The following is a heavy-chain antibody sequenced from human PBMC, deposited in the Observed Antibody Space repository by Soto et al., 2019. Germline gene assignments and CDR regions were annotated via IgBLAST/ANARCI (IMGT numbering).Heavy chain of an antibody. CDR1: GGSCSGYY. V-gene: IGHV4-34*01. Sequence: QVQLQQWGAGLLKPSETLSLTCAVYGGSCSGYYWTWIRQPPGTGLEWIGEINHSGSTNYNPSLKRRVTTSVDTSKNQFSLKLTSVTAADTAVYYCARDKITCLLDPWGQGTLVTVPS. D-gene: IGHD3-10*01. CDR2: INHSGST. CDR3: ARDKITCLLDP. J-gene: IGHJ5*02.